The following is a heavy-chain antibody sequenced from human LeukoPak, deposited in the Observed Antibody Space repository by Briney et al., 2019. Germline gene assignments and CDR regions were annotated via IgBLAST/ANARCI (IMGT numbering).Heavy chain of an antibody. V-gene: IGHV1-3*01. CDR1: GYTFTSYA. CDR3: ARASVFSSGWSGYYYGMDV. Sequence: ASVKVSCKASGYTFTSYAMHWVRQAPGQRLEWMGWINAGNGNTKYSQKFQGRVTITRDTSASTAYMELSSLRSEDTAVYYCARASVFSSGWSGYYYGMDVWGQGTTVTVSS. D-gene: IGHD6-19*01. CDR2: INAGNGNT. J-gene: IGHJ6*02.